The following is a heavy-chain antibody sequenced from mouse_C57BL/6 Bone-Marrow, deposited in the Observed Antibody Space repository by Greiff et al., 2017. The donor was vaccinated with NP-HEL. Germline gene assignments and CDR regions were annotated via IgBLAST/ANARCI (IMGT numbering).Heavy chain of an antibody. CDR3: ARQGYSYAMDY. V-gene: IGHV5-15*01. CDR1: GFTFSDYG. D-gene: IGHD3-1*01. J-gene: IGHJ4*01. CDR2: ISNLAYSI. Sequence: DVKLVESGGGLVQPGGSLKLSCAASGFTFSDYGMAWVRQAPRKGPEWVAFISNLAYSIYYADTVTGRFTISRENAKNTLYLEMSSLRSEDTAMYYCARQGYSYAMDYWGQGTSVTVSS.